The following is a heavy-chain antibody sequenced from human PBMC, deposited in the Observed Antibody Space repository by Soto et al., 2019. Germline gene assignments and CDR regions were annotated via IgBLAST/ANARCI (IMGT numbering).Heavy chain of an antibody. V-gene: IGHV3-48*02. Sequence: LSLTCSVAGCTFSGKCCSWIRHSPGKGLEWVSYISSSSRTIYYADSVKGRFTISRDNAKNSLYLQMNSLRDEDTAVYYCARDMDSSGFGAFDIWGQGTTVTGSS. CDR2: ISSSSRTI. J-gene: IGHJ3*02. D-gene: IGHD3-22*01. CDR3: ARDMDSSGFGAFDI. CDR1: GCTFSGKC.